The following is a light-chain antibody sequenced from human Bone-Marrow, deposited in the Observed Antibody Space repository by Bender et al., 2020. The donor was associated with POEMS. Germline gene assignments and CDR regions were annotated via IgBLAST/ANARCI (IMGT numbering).Light chain of an antibody. J-gene: IGLJ3*02. CDR2: EVS. CDR3: CSYAGRVTWV. CDR1: SSDIGSYNY. V-gene: IGLV2-23*02. Sequence: QSALTQPPSASGSPGQSVTISCTGTSSDIGSYNYVSWYQLRPGKAPKLMIYEVSKRPSRVSNRFSGSKSGNTASLTISGLQAEDEADYYCCSYAGRVTWVFGGGTKLTVL.